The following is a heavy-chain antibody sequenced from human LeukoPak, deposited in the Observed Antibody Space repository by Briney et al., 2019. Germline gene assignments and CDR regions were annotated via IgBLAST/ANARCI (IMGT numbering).Heavy chain of an antibody. J-gene: IGHJ5*02. D-gene: IGHD6-19*01. V-gene: IGHV3-21*01. CDR1: GFTFSSYS. Sequence: GGSLRHSCAASGFTFSSYSMNWVRQAPGKGLEWVSSISSSGSYIYHADSVRGRFTISRDNAKNSLYLQMNSLRAEDTAVYYCVRIAVAGDWFDPWGQGTLVTVSS. CDR2: ISSSGSYI. CDR3: VRIAVAGDWFDP.